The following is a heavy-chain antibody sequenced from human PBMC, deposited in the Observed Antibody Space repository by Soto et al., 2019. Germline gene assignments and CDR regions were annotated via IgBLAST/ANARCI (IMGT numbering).Heavy chain of an antibody. J-gene: IGHJ4*02. CDR3: AKDRRFGYSGYEVDY. D-gene: IGHD5-12*01. V-gene: IGHV3-30*18. CDR2: ISYDGSNK. Sequence: GGSLRLSCAASGFTFSSYGMHWVRQAPGKGLEWVAVISYDGSNKYYADSVKGRFTISRDNSKNTLYLQMNSLRAEDTAVYYCAKDRRFGYSGYEVDYWGQGTLVTVSS. CDR1: GFTFSSYG.